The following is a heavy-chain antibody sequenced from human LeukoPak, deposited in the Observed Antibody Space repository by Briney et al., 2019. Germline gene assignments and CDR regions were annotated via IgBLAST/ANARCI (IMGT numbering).Heavy chain of an antibody. Sequence: PGGSLRLSCAASGFTVSSNYMSWVRQAPGKGLEWVSVIYSGGSTYYADSVKGRFTISRDNSKNTLYLQMNSLRAEDTAVYYCARAPPYYDSSGYAVDCWGQGTLVTVSS. CDR2: IYSGGST. CDR3: ARAPPYYDSSGYAVDC. V-gene: IGHV3-53*01. CDR1: GFTVSSNY. D-gene: IGHD3-22*01. J-gene: IGHJ4*02.